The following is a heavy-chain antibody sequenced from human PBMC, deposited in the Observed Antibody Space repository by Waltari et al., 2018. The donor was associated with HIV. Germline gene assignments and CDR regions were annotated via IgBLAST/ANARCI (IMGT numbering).Heavy chain of an antibody. V-gene: IGHV4-39*01. D-gene: IGHD2-2*01. Sequence: QPKLQTSAPGLVEPSETVSLICPVSGGSIRSNHYFCSWLRQPPGGGLERVATLYYTGRTYYNPSLKSRVAISLDTSNNQFSLNLKSGTAADSAVYYCARHSRALGWSNHRYDGLDVWGHGATVAVSS. CDR1: GGSIRSNHYF. CDR3: ARHSRALGWSNHRYDGLDV. CDR2: LYYTGRT. J-gene: IGHJ6*02.